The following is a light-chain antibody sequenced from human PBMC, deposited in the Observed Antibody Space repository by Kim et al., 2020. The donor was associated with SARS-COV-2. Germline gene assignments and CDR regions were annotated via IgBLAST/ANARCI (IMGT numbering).Light chain of an antibody. V-gene: IGLV3-21*04. Sequence: SYELTQPPSVSVAPGKTARITCDGNNIGNKNVYWYQQRPGQAPALVMFHNSDRPSGIPERFSGSNSGNTAALTINRVEAGDEADYYCQVWDSGSDQPVFGGGTKLTVL. CDR2: HNS. CDR3: QVWDSGSDQPV. CDR1: NIGNKN. J-gene: IGLJ3*02.